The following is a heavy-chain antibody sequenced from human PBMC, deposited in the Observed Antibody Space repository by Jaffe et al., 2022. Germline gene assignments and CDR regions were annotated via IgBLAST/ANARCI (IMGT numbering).Heavy chain of an antibody. J-gene: IGHJ4*02. D-gene: IGHD1-1*01. Sequence: QVQLQESGPGLVKPSETLSLTCTVSGGSISSYYWSWIRQPPGKGLEWIGYIYYSGSTNYNPSLKSRVTISVDTSKNQFSLKLSSVTAADTAVYYCARVGHSQLYYFDYWGQGTLVTVSS. CDR1: GGSISSYY. CDR3: ARVGHSQLYYFDY. V-gene: IGHV4-59*01. CDR2: IYYSGST.